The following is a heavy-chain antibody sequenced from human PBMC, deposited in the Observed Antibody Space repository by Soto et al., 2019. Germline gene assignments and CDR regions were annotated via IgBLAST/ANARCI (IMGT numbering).Heavy chain of an antibody. Sequence: EVQLVESGGGLVQPGRSLRLSCAASGFTFDDYAMHWVRQAPGKGLEWVSGICWDSGSIGYADSVKGRFTISRDNAKNSLYLQMNSLSAEDTALYCCTEVRSSGWGFFDYWGQGTQVTVSS. CDR3: TEVRSSGWGFFDY. D-gene: IGHD6-19*01. V-gene: IGHV3-9*01. CDR1: GFTFDDYA. J-gene: IGHJ4*02. CDR2: ICWDSGSI.